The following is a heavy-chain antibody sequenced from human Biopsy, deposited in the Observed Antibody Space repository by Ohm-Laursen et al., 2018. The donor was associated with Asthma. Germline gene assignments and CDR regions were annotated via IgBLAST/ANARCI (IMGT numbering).Heavy chain of an antibody. CDR2: IWYDGSNK. V-gene: IGHV3-33*01. Sequence: SLRLSCAAFGFTFSSYGMHWVRQAPGKGLEWVAVIWYDGSNKYYADSVKGRFTISRDNSKNTLYLQMNSLRAEDTAVYYCARSIYDFWSGYYGMDVWGQGTMVTVSS. CDR3: ARSIYDFWSGYYGMDV. CDR1: GFTFSSYG. J-gene: IGHJ6*02. D-gene: IGHD3-3*01.